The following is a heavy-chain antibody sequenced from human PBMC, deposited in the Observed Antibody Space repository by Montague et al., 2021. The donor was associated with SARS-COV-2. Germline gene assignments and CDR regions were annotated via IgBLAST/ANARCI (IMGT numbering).Heavy chain of an antibody. CDR3: ARSYSSSRYFGIGMDV. Sequence: SLRLSCAASGFTFSSYSMNWVRQAPGKGLEWVSSISSSSSYIYYADSVKGRFTISGDNAKNSLYLQMNSLRAEDTAVYYCARSYSSSRYFGIGMDVWGQGTTVTVSS. J-gene: IGHJ6*02. CDR1: GFTFSSYS. V-gene: IGHV3-21*01. CDR2: ISSSSSYI. D-gene: IGHD6-13*01.